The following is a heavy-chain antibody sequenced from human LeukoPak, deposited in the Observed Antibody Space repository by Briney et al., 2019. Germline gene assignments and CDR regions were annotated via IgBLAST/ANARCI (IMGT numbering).Heavy chain of an antibody. D-gene: IGHD3-10*01. CDR3: AKRVSYRSGSHFDY. CDR1: GFTFSSYA. CDR2: VSDSGSST. Sequence: GGSLRLSCAASGFTFSSYAMSWVRQAPGRGLEWVSIVSDSGSSTYYADSVKGRFTISRDNSKNTLYLQMNSLRAEDSAIYYCAKRVSYRSGSHFDYWGQGTLVTVSS. J-gene: IGHJ4*02. V-gene: IGHV3-23*01.